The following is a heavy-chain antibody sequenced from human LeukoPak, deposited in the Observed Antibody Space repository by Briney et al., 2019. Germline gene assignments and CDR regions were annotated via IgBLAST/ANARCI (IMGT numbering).Heavy chain of an antibody. CDR3: AKGPYDRRVKHFDY. J-gene: IGHJ4*02. D-gene: IGHD3-22*01. CDR2: ICGSGGST. Sequence: PGGSLRLSCPASGFTFSSYAMRWVRQAPGKGLEWVSAICGSGGSTYYADSVKGRFTISRDNSKNTLYLQMNSLRAEDTAVYYCAKGPYDRRVKHFDYWGQGTLVTVSS. CDR1: GFTFSSYA. V-gene: IGHV3-23*01.